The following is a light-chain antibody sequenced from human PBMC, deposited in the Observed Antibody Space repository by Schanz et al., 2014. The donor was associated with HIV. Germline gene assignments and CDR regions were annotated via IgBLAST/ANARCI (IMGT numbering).Light chain of an antibody. J-gene: IGKJ1*01. CDR3: QHYDSYPWT. CDR2: GAS. Sequence: DIQLTQSPSFLSASVGDRVTITCRASQGISSYLAWYQQKPGKAPKLLIYGASTLQSGVPSRFSGSGSGTEFTLTITSLQPDDSATYYCQHYDSYPWTFGQGTKVEI. V-gene: IGKV1-9*01. CDR1: QGISSY.